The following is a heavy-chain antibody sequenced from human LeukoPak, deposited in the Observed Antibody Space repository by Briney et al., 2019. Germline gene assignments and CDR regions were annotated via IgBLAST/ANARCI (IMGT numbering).Heavy chain of an antibody. Sequence: GGSLRLSFAASGFTFDDYGMSWVRQAPGKGLEWVSGINWNGGSTDYADSVKGRFSISRDNAKNSLYLQMNSLRAEDTAFYYCARGLGSVVVVAATLDYWGQGTLVTVSS. CDR3: ARGLGSVVVVAATLDY. D-gene: IGHD2-15*01. J-gene: IGHJ4*02. CDR2: INWNGGST. V-gene: IGHV3-20*03. CDR1: GFTFDDYG.